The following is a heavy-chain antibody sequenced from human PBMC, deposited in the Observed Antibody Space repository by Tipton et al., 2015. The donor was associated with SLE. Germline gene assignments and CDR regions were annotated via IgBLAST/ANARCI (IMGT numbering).Heavy chain of an antibody. Sequence: QLVQSGAEVKKPGASVKVSCKASGYTFTSYGISWVRQAPGQGLEWMGWISAYNGNTNYAQKLQGRVTMTRNTSMSTAYMELNSRRSEDTAVYYCARVPVRTTGGFGGFRMAVWGKGTTVTASS. V-gene: IGHV1-18*01. J-gene: IGHJ6*04. CDR2: ISAYNGNT. D-gene: IGHD1-1*01. CDR3: ARVPVRTTGGFGGFRMAV. CDR1: GYTFTSYG.